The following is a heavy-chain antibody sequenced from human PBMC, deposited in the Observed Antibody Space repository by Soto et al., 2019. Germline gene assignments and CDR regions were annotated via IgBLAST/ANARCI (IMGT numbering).Heavy chain of an antibody. CDR3: TSGLYYYDSRGYSY. Sequence: EVQLVESGGGLVQPGESLKLSCAASGFTFSGSAIHWVRQASGKGLEWVGRMRSKGNNYATSYAASVKGRFTISRDDSKNTAYLHMNSLKTEDTAMYYCTSGLYYYDSRGYSYWGQGTLVTVSS. CDR2: MRSKGNNYAT. V-gene: IGHV3-73*01. D-gene: IGHD3-22*01. J-gene: IGHJ4*02. CDR1: GFTFSGSA.